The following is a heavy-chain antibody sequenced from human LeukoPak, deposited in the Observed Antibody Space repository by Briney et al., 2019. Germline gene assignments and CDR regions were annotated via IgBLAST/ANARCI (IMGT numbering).Heavy chain of an antibody. D-gene: IGHD5-18*01. CDR1: GGSFSGYY. CDR2: VNHSGGT. V-gene: IGHV4-34*01. Sequence: SETLSLTCAVHGGSFSGYYWNWIRQPPGKGLEWIGEVNHSGGTNYNPSLKSRVAISVDTSMNQFSLKLSSVTAADTAVYFCATVDTAMVTRYWGQGTLVTVSS. J-gene: IGHJ4*02. CDR3: ATVDTAMVTRY.